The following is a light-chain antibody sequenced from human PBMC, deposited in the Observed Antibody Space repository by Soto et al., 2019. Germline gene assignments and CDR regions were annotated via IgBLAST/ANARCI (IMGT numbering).Light chain of an antibody. J-gene: IGKJ1*01. CDR2: DAS. V-gene: IGKV3-11*01. CDR1: QSVTNY. CDR3: QQYNSYSWT. Sequence: EIFLTQSPDTLSLSPGERATLTCRASQSVTNYIAWYQQRPGQAPRLLISDASNRATGIPARFSGSGSGTDFTLTISSLQPDDFATYYCQQYNSYSWTFGQGTKVDI.